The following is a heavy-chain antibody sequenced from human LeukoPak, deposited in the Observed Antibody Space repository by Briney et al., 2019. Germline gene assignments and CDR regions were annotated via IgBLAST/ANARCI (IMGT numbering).Heavy chain of an antibody. J-gene: IGHJ6*03. Sequence: PSETLSLTCTVSGGSISSNNYYWGWIRPPPGKGLEWIGNIYYSGTTYYNPSLKSRVTISIDTSKNQFSLKVSSVTAADTAVYYCARTTEGYCSSTRCYGFSYYYYMDVWGKGTTVTISS. CDR2: IYYSGTT. CDR3: ARTTEGYCSSTRCYGFSYYYYMDV. CDR1: GGSISSNNYY. V-gene: IGHV4-39*07. D-gene: IGHD2-2*01.